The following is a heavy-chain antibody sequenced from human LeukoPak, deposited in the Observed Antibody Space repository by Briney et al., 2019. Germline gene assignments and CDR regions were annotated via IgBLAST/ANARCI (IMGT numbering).Heavy chain of an antibody. CDR2: IYHSGNT. V-gene: IGHV4-30-2*01. D-gene: IGHD3-22*01. CDR3: ARGQDYYDSSPYYFDY. J-gene: IGHJ4*02. CDR1: GASITSGGFY. Sequence: SETLSLTCTLSGASITSGGFYWSWVRQPPGEGLEWIGYIYHSGNTYYNPSLKSRLTMSVDRSKNQFSLKLTSVTAADTATYYCARGQDYYDSSPYYFDYWGQGTLVTVSS.